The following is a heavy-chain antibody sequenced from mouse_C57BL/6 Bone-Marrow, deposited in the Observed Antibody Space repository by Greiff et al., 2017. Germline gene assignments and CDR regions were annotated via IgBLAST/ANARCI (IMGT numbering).Heavy chain of an antibody. CDR2: INPSSGYT. CDR1: GYTFTSYW. V-gene: IGHV1-7*01. CDR3: ARLDYGSRYGAMGY. J-gene: IGHJ4*01. D-gene: IGHD1-1*01. Sequence: QVHVKQSGAELAKPGASVKLSCKASGYTFTSYWMHWVKQRPGQGLEWIGYINPSSGYTKYNQKFKDKATLTADKSSSTAYMQLSSLTYEDSAVYYCARLDYGSRYGAMGYWGQGTSVTVSS.